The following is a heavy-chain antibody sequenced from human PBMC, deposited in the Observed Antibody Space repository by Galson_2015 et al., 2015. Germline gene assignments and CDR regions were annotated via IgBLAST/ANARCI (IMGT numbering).Heavy chain of an antibody. J-gene: IGHJ4*02. D-gene: IGHD3-10*01. V-gene: IGHV1-46*01. CDR1: GYTFTDYY. CDR3: ARDSGTAVGSSELGH. CDR2: INPIGGSA. Sequence: SVKVSCKASGYTFTDYYLNWERQAPGQGLEWMGIINPIGGSAYYAQNFQDRVTMTRDKSTSTVYMELGSLMSEDTAVYYCARDSGTAVGSSELGHWGQGTLVTVSS.